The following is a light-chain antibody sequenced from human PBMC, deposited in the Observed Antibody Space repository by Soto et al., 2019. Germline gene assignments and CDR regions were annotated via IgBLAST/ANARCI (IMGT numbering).Light chain of an antibody. V-gene: IGKV1-39*01. Sequence: DIQMTQSPSSLSASVGDRVTITCRSSQSIDRSLNWYQQKPGEAPNLLIYAASGLQTGVPSRFSGGASGTDFTFTISSVQLDDFATYYCQQSYTTPWTFSQGTKVEMK. CDR1: QSIDRS. CDR3: QQSYTTPWT. CDR2: AAS. J-gene: IGKJ1*01.